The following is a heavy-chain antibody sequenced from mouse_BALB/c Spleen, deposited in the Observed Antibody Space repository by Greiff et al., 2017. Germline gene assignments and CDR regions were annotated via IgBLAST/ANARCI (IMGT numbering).Heavy chain of an antibody. CDR2: INPSNGGT. V-gene: IGHV1S81*02. CDR3: TCGNSWFAY. D-gene: IGHD2-1*01. CDR1: GYTFTSYY. J-gene: IGHJ3*01. Sequence: QVQLQQSGAELVKPGASVKLSCKASGYTFTSYYMYWVKPRPGQGLEWIGEINPSNGGTNFNEKFKSKATLTVDKSSSTAYMQLSSLTSEDSAVYYCTCGNSWFAYWGQGTLVTVSA.